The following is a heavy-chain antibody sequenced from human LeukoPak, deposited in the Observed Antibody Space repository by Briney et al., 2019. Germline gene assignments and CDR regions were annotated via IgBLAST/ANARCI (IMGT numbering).Heavy chain of an antibody. CDR3: ARLGYCSGGSCYYFDY. Sequence: ASVKVSCKASGYSFTGQYVHWVRQAHGQGLEWMGWINPNSGGTNYAQKFQGRVSMTRDTSISTAYMELSRLRSDDTAVYYCARLGYCSGGSCYYFDYWGQGTLVTVSS. V-gene: IGHV1-2*02. J-gene: IGHJ4*02. CDR2: INPNSGGT. CDR1: GYSFTGQY. D-gene: IGHD2-15*01.